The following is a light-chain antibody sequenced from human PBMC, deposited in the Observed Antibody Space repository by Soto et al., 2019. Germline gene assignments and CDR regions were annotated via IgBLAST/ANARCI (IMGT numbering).Light chain of an antibody. Sequence: EIVLTQSPGTLSLSPGERATLSCRASQSLSSSQLAWYQQKPGQAPRLLIYGASTRATGIPARFSGSGYVRDFTLTVSSLQSEHFAVYFCMQCSNWPWAFGQGTKVDIK. CDR2: GAS. CDR1: QSLSSS. J-gene: IGKJ1*01. V-gene: IGKV3-15*01. CDR3: MQCSNWPWA.